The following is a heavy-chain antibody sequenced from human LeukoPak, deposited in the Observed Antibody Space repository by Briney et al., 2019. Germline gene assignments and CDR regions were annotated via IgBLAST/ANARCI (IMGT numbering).Heavy chain of an antibody. V-gene: IGHV3-15*01. J-gene: IGHJ4*02. CDR3: AKGTTGMAPRGYFDG. CDR2: IKSKTVGATT. D-gene: IGHD5-18*01. CDR1: GFPFDTAW. Sequence: PGGSLRLSCVASGFPFDTAWMSWVRQAPGKGLEWVGRIKSKTVGATTDYAAPVKGRFTISRDNSKNTLYLQMNSLTVEDTAVYYCAKGTTGMAPRGYFDGWGQGTLVTVSS.